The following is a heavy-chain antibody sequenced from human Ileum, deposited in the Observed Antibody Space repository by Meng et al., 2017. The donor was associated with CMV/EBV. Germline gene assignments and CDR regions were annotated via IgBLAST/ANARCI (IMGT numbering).Heavy chain of an antibody. D-gene: IGHD1-1*01. CDR3: ARDQTRSGPTTVDY. J-gene: IGHJ4*02. Sequence: SGFTFRNYWMHWVRQGPGEGPEWVSRSNIDGTDAIYADSVRGRFTMSRDNAKNTFYLEMNSLRVEDTAVYYCARDQTRSGPTTVDYWGQGTLVTVSS. V-gene: IGHV3-74*01. CDR1: GFTFRNYW. CDR2: SNIDGTDA.